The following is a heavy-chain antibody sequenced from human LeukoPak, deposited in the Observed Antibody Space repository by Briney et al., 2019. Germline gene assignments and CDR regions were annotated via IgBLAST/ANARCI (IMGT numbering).Heavy chain of an antibody. CDR3: ASDDSYAFDI. CDR1: GLTFSSRW. Sequence: GGSLRLSCAPSGLTFSSRWTRWVREAPGKGVGWVSHANSDESSTNYAPSVKGRLTIYRNNTKNTLSLQMNSLRAEATAVYYCASDDSYAFDIWGQGTMVTVSS. D-gene: IGHD2-21*01. CDR2: ANSDESST. V-gene: IGHV3-74*01. J-gene: IGHJ3*02.